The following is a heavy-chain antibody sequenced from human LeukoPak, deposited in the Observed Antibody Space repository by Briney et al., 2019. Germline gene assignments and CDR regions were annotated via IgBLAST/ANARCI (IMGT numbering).Heavy chain of an antibody. Sequence: PGGSLRLSCAASGFTFSSYGMHWVRQAPGKGLEWVAVISYDGSNKYYADSVKGRFTISRDNSKNTLYLQMNSLRPDDTAVYYCAKDLGPVALNGGDCWGQGTLVTVSS. J-gene: IGHJ4*02. CDR2: ISYDGSNK. CDR1: GFTFSSYG. CDR3: AKDLGPVALNGGDC. V-gene: IGHV3-30*18. D-gene: IGHD6-19*01.